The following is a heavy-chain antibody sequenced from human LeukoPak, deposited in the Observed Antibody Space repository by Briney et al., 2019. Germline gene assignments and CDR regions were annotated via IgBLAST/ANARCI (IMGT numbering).Heavy chain of an antibody. D-gene: IGHD6-6*01. Sequence: ASVKVSCKASGYTFTGYYMHWVRQAPGQGLEWMGWINPNSGGTNYAQKFQGRVTMTRDTSISTAYMELSRLRSDDTAVYYCARDYSSFHTRGAFDIWGQGTMVTVSS. V-gene: IGHV1-2*02. J-gene: IGHJ3*02. CDR2: INPNSGGT. CDR1: GYTFTGYY. CDR3: ARDYSSFHTRGAFDI.